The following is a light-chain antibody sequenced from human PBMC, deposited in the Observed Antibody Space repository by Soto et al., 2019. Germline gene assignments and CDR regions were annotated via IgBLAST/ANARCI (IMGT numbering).Light chain of an antibody. Sequence: QSALTQPASVSGSPGQSITISCTGTSSDVGGYNYVSWYQQHPGKAPKLMIYEVSNRPSGVSNRFSGSKSGNTASLTISGLQAEDEPDYYCSSYTSSSTLFGTGTKVTVL. CDR1: SSDVGGYNY. CDR3: SSYTSSSTL. J-gene: IGLJ1*01. V-gene: IGLV2-14*01. CDR2: EVS.